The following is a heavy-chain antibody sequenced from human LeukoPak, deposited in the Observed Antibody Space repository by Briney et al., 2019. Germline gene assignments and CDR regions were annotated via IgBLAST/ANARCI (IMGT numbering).Heavy chain of an antibody. Sequence: GGSLRLSCAASGFTFSSYAMHWVRQAPGKGLEWVAVISYDGSNKYYADSVKGRFTISRDNSKNTLYLQMNSLRAEDTAVYYRAREDTYYDILTGYYSPNDAFDIWGQGTMVTVSS. CDR3: AREDTYYDILTGYYSPNDAFDI. J-gene: IGHJ3*02. D-gene: IGHD3-9*01. CDR1: GFTFSSYA. V-gene: IGHV3-30*04. CDR2: ISYDGSNK.